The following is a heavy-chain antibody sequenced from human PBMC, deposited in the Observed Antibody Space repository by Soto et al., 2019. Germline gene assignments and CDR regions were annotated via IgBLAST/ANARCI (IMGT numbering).Heavy chain of an antibody. CDR2: IFSDDEK. J-gene: IGHJ6*02. CDR1: GFSLSNARMG. V-gene: IGHV2-26*01. Sequence: SGPTLVNPTETLTLTCAVSGFSLSNARMGVSWIRQPPGKALEWLAHIFSDDEKSYTISLKSRLTISKDTSKSQVVLTMTNMDPVDTATYYCARIFKDYDILTGYYYYGMDVWGQGTTVTVSS. CDR3: ARIFKDYDILTGYYYYGMDV. D-gene: IGHD3-9*01.